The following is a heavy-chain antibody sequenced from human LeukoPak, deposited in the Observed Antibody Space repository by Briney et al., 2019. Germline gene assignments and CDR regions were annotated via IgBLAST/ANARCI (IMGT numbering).Heavy chain of an antibody. J-gene: IGHJ4*02. CDR1: GYIFTTYT. D-gene: IGHD3-3*01. CDR3: ARDRDFLSGNYRRDFDY. Sequence: GASVKVSCKASGYIFTTYTINWVRQAPGQGLEWMGWINPNTGNPTYAQGFAGRFVFSLDTSVTTAYLQINSLKAEDTAVYYCARDRDFLSGNYRRDFDYWGQGTLVTVSP. V-gene: IGHV7-4-1*02. CDR2: INPNTGNP.